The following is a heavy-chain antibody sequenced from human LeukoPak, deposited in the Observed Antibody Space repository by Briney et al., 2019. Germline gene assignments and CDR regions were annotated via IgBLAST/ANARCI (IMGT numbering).Heavy chain of an antibody. V-gene: IGHV3-23*01. Sequence: PGGSLRLSCAASGFTFSSYAMSWVRQAPGKGLDWVSAISGSGGSTYYADSVKGRFTISRDNSKDTLYLQMNGLSAEDTAMYYCAKGRYYDILTAMDVWGQGTTVTVSS. CDR3: AKGRYYDILTAMDV. D-gene: IGHD3-9*01. CDR2: ISGSGGST. CDR1: GFTFSSYA. J-gene: IGHJ6*02.